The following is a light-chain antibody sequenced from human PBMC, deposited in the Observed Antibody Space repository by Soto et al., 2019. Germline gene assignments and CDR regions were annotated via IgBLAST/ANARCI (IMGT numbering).Light chain of an antibody. CDR1: QIISSW. CDR3: QQYRT. CDR2: DVS. Sequence: DIPMTQSPSTLSASVGDRVTITCRASQIISSWLAWYQQKPGKAPKLLIFDVSSLETGVPSRFNGSGSGTEFTLTISSLQPEDFATYYCQQYRTFGQGTQVEIK. V-gene: IGKV1-5*01. J-gene: IGKJ1*01.